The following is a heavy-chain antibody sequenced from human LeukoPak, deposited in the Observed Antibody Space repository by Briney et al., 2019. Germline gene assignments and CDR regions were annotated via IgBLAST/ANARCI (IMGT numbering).Heavy chain of an antibody. D-gene: IGHD6-6*01. CDR3: ARDYSSLDGMDV. Sequence: ASVKVSCKASGYTFTSYGISWVRQAPGQGLERMGWISAYNGNTDYAQKLQGRVTMTTDTSTSTAYMELRSLRSDDTAVYYCARDYSSLDGMDVWGQGTTVTVSS. V-gene: IGHV1-18*01. CDR2: ISAYNGNT. J-gene: IGHJ6*02. CDR1: GYTFTSYG.